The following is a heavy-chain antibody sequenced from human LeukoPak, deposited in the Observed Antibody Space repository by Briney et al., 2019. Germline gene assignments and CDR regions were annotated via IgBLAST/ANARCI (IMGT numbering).Heavy chain of an antibody. CDR2: IYYSGST. CDR3: ARQGSSHYYDRSGPIDY. CDR1: GGSISSYY. V-gene: IGHV4-59*08. Sequence: SETLSLTCTVSGGSISSYYWSWLRQPPGKGLEWIGYIYYSGSTNYNPSLKSRVTISVDTSKNQFSLKLSSVTAADTAVYYCARQGSSHYYDRSGPIDYWGQGTLVTVSS. D-gene: IGHD3-22*01. J-gene: IGHJ4*02.